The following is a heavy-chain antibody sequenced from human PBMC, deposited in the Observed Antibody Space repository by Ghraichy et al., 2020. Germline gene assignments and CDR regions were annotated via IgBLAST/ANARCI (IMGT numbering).Heavy chain of an antibody. J-gene: IGHJ4*02. CDR2: IKQDGSEK. Sequence: GGSLRLSCVASGLTFSSYWMSWVRQAPGKGLEWVANIKQDGSEKYYVDSVKGRFTISRDNAKNSLFLQMNSLRAEDTAVYYCAGGDYFDYWGQGTLVTVSS. CDR3: AGGDYFDY. V-gene: IGHV3-7*04. CDR1: GLTFSSYW.